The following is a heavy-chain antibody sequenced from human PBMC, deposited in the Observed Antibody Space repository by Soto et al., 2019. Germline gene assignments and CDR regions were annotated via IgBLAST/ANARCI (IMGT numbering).Heavy chain of an antibody. CDR3: ATYGGDSGGYEYFQR. V-gene: IGHV3-23*01. J-gene: IGHJ1*01. CDR2: ISGSSDT. CDR1: GFTFTSYG. Sequence: EVQLLESGGGLEPPGGSLRLSCVTSGFTFTSYGMSWDRQAPGKGLEWVSAISGSSDTYYPDSVKGRFTISRDNSRSTLYLQMNSLRAEDTAVYYCATYGGDSGGYEYFQRWGQGCLVTVSS. D-gene: IGHD4-17*01.